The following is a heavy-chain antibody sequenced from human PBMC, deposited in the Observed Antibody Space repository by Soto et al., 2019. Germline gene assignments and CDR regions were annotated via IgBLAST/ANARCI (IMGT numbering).Heavy chain of an antibody. J-gene: IGHJ6*01. CDR2: ISYDGSNK. CDR3: AKDAAAGSWYGMDV. Sequence: QVQLVESGGGVVQPGRSLRLSCAASGFTFSSYGMHWVRQAPGKGLEWVAVISYDGSNKYYADSVKGRFTISRDNSKNTLYLQVNSLRGEEKAVYYCAKDAAAGSWYGMDVWGQGNTVTVCS. V-gene: IGHV3-30*18. CDR1: GFTFSSYG. D-gene: IGHD6-13*01.